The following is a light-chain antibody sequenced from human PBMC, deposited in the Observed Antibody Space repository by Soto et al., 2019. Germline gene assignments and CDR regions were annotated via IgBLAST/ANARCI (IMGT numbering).Light chain of an antibody. V-gene: IGLV2-8*01. CDR1: TSDIGGFNY. Sequence: QSVLTQPPSASGSPGQSVTISCTGTTSDIGGFNYVSWYQQHPGKAPKLLIYEVSKRPSGVPDRFSGSKSGNAASLTVSGLLAEDEADYYCAAYEGSYRPVVFGGGTKLTVL. J-gene: IGLJ3*02. CDR3: AAYEGSYRPVV. CDR2: EVS.